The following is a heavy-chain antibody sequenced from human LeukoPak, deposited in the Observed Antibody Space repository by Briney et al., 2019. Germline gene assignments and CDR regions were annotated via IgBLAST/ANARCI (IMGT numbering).Heavy chain of an antibody. Sequence: SETLSLTCTVSGGSISSGAYYWSWIRQPPGKGLEWIGYFYRSGNTYYNVSLNSQVTISVDRSKNQFSLRLSSVTAADTAVYYCARSYVVGATVRWFDPWGQGTPVTVSS. D-gene: IGHD1-26*01. CDR3: ARSYVVGATVRWFDP. CDR2: FYRSGNT. V-gene: IGHV4-30-2*01. J-gene: IGHJ5*02. CDR1: GGSISSGAYY.